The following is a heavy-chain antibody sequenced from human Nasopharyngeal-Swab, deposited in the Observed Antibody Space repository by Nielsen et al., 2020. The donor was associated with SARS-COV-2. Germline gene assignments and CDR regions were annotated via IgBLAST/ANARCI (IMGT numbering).Heavy chain of an antibody. D-gene: IGHD3-10*01. CDR1: GFTFDDYG. V-gene: IGHV3-20*04. CDR3: ASVYYGSGSYLHPDY. CDR2: INWNGGST. Sequence: GESLKISRAASGFTFDDYGMSWVRQAPGKGLEWVSGINWNGGSTGYADSVKGRFTISRHNAKNSLYLQMNSLRAEDTALYYCASVYYGSGSYLHPDYWGQGTMVTVSS. J-gene: IGHJ4*02.